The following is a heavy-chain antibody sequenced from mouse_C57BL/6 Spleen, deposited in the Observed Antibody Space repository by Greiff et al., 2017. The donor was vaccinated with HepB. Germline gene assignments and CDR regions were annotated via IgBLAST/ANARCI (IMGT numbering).Heavy chain of an antibody. Sequence: VKLQQPGAELVKPGASVKMSCKASGYTFTSYWITWVKQRPGQGLEWIGDIYPGSGSTNYNEKFKSKATLTVDTSSSTAYMQLSSLTSEDSAVYYCARNGGNYGGFAYWGQGTLGTVSA. D-gene: IGHD2-1*01. J-gene: IGHJ3*01. V-gene: IGHV1-55*01. CDR1: GYTFTSYW. CDR3: ARNGGNYGGFAY. CDR2: IYPGSGST.